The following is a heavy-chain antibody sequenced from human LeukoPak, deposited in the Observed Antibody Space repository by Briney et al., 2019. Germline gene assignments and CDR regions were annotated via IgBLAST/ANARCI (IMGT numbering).Heavy chain of an antibody. CDR1: GFTFSSYG. D-gene: IGHD1-1*01. CDR3: ARDLDGAGGY. Sequence: GGSLRLSCAASGFTFSSYGMHWVRQAPGKGLEWVSSITSSGSYIYHADSVKGRFTISRDNAKNLLYLQMNSLRVEDTAVYYCARDLDGAGGYWGQGTLVTVSS. CDR2: ITSSGSYI. J-gene: IGHJ4*02. V-gene: IGHV3-21*01.